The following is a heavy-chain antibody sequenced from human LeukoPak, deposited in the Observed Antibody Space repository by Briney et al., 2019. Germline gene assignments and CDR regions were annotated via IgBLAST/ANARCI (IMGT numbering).Heavy chain of an antibody. D-gene: IGHD1/OR15-1a*01. CDR2: THYSGST. CDR3: ARRTGPSLTNTFDL. J-gene: IGHJ3*01. V-gene: IGHV4-39*02. CDR1: GGSISTSTYY. Sequence: SETLSLTCTVSGGSISTSTYYWGWIRQPPGKGLEWIGTTHYSGSTYYNPSLRSRVAMSVDTSKNFLSLKLASVTATDTGLYFCARRTGPSLTNTFDLWGQGTRVTVS.